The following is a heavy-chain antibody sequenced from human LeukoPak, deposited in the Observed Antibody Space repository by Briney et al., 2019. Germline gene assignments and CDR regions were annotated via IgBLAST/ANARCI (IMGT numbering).Heavy chain of an antibody. CDR3: ARDRTSPDFWSGYYTDFDY. Sequence: PGGSLRLSCAASGFTFSSYAMHWVRQAPGKGLEYVSAISSNGGSTYYANSVKGRFTISRDNSKNTLYLQMGSLRAEDMAMYYCARDRTSPDFWSGYYTDFDYWGQGTLVTVSS. CDR2: ISSNGGST. J-gene: IGHJ4*02. CDR1: GFTFSSYA. V-gene: IGHV3-64*01. D-gene: IGHD3-3*01.